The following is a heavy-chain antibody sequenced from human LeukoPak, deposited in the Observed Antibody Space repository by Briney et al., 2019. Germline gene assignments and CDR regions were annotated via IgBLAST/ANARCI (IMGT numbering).Heavy chain of an antibody. J-gene: IGHJ4*02. D-gene: IGHD3-22*01. CDR1: SFTFSSYP. V-gene: IGHV3-30-3*01. Sequence: PAVSLRLTCAGSSFTFSSYPMPSVLQAPGKGPESVTLISYHGSDKYYAVSVKGRFTISRDNSQNTLHLPMNSLRAEDTAVYHCARYYDGSSGYYEVFDYWRQGPLVTVSS. CDR2: ISYHGSDK. CDR3: ARYYDGSSGYYEVFDY.